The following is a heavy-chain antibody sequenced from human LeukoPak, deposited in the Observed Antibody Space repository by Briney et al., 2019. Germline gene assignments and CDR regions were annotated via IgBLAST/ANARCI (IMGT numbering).Heavy chain of an antibody. V-gene: IGHV3-11*06. CDR3: GRSENRYGRCDS. CDR1: GFTFSDYY. CDR2: ISISSSYT. J-gene: IGHJ4*02. D-gene: IGHD5-18*01. Sequence: GSLRLSCAASGFTFSDYYMSWIRQAPGKGLEWVSYISISSSYTDYADSVKGRFTISRDNAKNSLYLQMNSLRGGDTAVYYCGRSENRYGRCDSWGQGTLVTVSS.